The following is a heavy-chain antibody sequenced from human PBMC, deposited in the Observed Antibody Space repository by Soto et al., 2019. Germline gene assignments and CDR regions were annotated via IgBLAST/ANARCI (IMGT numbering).Heavy chain of an antibody. Sequence: ASVKVSCKASGYTFTSYGISWVRQAPGQGLEWMGWISAYNGNTNYAQKLQGRVTMTTDTSTSTAYMELRSLRSDDTAVYYCARAGYYDSSGYYNGDAFDIWGQGTMVTVSS. CDR3: ARAGYYDSSGYYNGDAFDI. CDR1: GYTFTSYG. J-gene: IGHJ3*02. D-gene: IGHD3-22*01. V-gene: IGHV1-18*04. CDR2: ISAYNGNT.